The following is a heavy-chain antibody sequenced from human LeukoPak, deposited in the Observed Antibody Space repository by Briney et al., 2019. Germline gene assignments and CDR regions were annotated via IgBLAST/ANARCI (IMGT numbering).Heavy chain of an antibody. CDR1: GFILSSSG. Sequence: GGSLRLSCVASGFILSSSGMHWVRQAPGKALEWVAVIRFYGSDEEYADSVKGRFTISRDNSKSTLYLHMDNLRAEDTATYYCVQHRGIEGPMTWGQGTLVTVSS. V-gene: IGHV3-30*02. CDR3: VQHRGIEGPMT. CDR2: IRFYGSDE. D-gene: IGHD3-22*01. J-gene: IGHJ5*02.